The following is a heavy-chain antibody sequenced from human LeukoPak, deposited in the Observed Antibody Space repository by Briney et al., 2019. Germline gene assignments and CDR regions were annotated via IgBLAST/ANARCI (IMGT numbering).Heavy chain of an antibody. J-gene: IGHJ6*02. CDR2: IIPILGIA. CDR3: ATWGRGIVVVVDGDGMDV. V-gene: IGHV1-69*04. CDR1: GGTFSSYA. D-gene: IGHD2-15*01. Sequence: VASVKVSCKASGGTFSSYAISWVRQAPGQGLEWMGRIIPILGIANYAQKFQGRVTITADKSTSTAYMELSSLRSEDTAVYYCATWGRGIVVVVDGDGMDVWGQGTTVTVSS.